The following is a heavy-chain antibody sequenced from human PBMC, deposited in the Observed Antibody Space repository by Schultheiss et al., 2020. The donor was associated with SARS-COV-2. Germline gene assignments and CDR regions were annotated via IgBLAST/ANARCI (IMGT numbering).Heavy chain of an antibody. Sequence: SETLSLTCAVYGGSFSGYYWSWIRQPPGKGLEWIGEINHSGSTNYNPSLKSRVTISVDTTKNHFSLKLNSVTAADTAVYYCARFNYGPPHYYYAMDVWGQGTTVTVSS. V-gene: IGHV4-34*01. J-gene: IGHJ6*02. D-gene: IGHD3-10*01. CDR3: ARFNYGPPHYYYAMDV. CDR2: INHSGST. CDR1: GGSFSGYY.